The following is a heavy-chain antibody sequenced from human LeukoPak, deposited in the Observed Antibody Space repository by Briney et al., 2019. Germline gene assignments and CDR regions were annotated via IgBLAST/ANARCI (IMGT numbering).Heavy chain of an antibody. Sequence: KPSETLSLTCAVYGGSFGGYYWSWIRQPPGKGLEWIGEINHSGSTNYDPSLKSRVTISVDTSKNQFSLKLSSVTAADTAVYYCARKAVAGTPYFDYWGQGTLVTVSS. CDR1: GGSFGGYY. D-gene: IGHD6-19*01. J-gene: IGHJ4*02. CDR3: ARKAVAGTPYFDY. V-gene: IGHV4-34*01. CDR2: INHSGST.